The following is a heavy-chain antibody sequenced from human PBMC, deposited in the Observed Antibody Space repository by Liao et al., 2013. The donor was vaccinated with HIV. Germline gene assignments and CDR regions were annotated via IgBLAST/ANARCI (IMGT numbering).Heavy chain of an antibody. Sequence: QVQLQQWGAGLLKPSETLSLTCAVYGGSFSGYYWSWIRQPPGKGLEWIGEINDSGSTNYNPSLKSRVTISVDTSKNQFSLKLSSVTAADTAVYYCARGGGSYSDSSGYYDDYFDYWGQGTLVTVSS. CDR3: ARGGGSYSDSSGYYDDYFDY. J-gene: IGHJ4*02. D-gene: IGHD3-22*01. CDR1: GGSFSGYY. CDR2: INDSGST. V-gene: IGHV4-34*01.